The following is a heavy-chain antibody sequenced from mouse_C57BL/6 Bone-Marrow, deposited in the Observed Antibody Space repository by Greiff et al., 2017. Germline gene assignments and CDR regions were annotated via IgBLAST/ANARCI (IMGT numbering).Heavy chain of an antibody. J-gene: IGHJ2*01. CDR3: RAGTAY. CDR1: GYNFTSYW. CDR2: IDPSDSYT. D-gene: IGHD3-3*01. Sequence: VQLQQSGAELVRPGTSVKLSCKASGYNFTSYWMHWVKQRPGQGLEWIGVIDPSDSYTNYNQKFKGKATFTVDTSSRTAYMQLSSLTSEYSAVYYCRAGTAYWGQGTTLTVSS. V-gene: IGHV1-59*01.